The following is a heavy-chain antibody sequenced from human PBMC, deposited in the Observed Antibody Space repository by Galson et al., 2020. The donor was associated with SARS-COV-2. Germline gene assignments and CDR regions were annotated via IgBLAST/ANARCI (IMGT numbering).Heavy chain of an antibody. D-gene: IGHD3-10*01. CDR3: ARDIGVRGSSRGLSV. CDR1: GFAFSDYY. CDR2: ISSSGTTV. Sequence: GESLKISCAASGFAFSDYYMNWIRQAPGKGLEWLLYISSSGTTVYYGDSARGRFTISRDNAKKSLYLQMNSLRADDTAVYFCARDIGVRGSSRGLSVWGQGTTVIVSS. V-gene: IGHV3-11*01. J-gene: IGHJ6*02.